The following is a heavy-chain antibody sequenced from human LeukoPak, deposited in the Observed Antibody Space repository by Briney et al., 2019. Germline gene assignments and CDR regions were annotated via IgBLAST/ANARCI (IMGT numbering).Heavy chain of an antibody. CDR2: LYSDGTT. D-gene: IGHD1-1*01. Sequence: PGGSLRLSCAASGFSVTSNYMSWVRQAPGKGLEWVSVLYSDGTTYYADSVKGRFTISSDNSKNILYLQMNSLTAEDTAVYYCASLDWNLDYWGQGTPVAVSS. CDR3: ASLDWNLDY. V-gene: IGHV3-53*01. CDR1: GFSVTSNY. J-gene: IGHJ4*02.